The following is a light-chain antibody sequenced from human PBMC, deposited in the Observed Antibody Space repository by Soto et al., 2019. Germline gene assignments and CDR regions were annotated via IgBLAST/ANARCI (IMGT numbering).Light chain of an antibody. CDR2: GAS. CDR1: QRVSSSY. CDR3: QQYGSSIT. Sequence: EIVLTQSPGTLSLSPGERATLSCRASQRVSSSYLAWYQQKPGQAPRLLIYGASSRATGIPDRFSGSGSGTDFTLTISRLEPEDFAVYYCQQYGSSITFGQGNRLEIK. J-gene: IGKJ5*01. V-gene: IGKV3-20*01.